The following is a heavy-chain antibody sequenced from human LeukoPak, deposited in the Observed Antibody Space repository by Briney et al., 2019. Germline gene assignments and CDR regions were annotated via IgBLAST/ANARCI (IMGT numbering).Heavy chain of an antibody. Sequence: SETLSLTCTVSGGSISTYYWSWIRQPAGKGVEWIGRIHTSGSANYNPSLKSRVTISVDKNQFSLKLSSVIAADTAVYYCARGLVATTGEQSWFDPWRQGTLVTVSS. CDR3: ARGLVATTGEQSWFDP. CDR1: GGSISTYY. D-gene: IGHD5-12*01. CDR2: IHTSGSA. V-gene: IGHV4-4*07. J-gene: IGHJ5*02.